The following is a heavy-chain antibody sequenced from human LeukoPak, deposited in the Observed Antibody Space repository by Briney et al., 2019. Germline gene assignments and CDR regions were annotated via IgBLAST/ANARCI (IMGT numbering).Heavy chain of an antibody. V-gene: IGHV1-18*01. Sequence: ASVKVSCKASGYTFISYGISWGRQAPGQGLEWMGWISVYNGKPNYAQKFQGRVTMSTDTSTSTAYMELRSLRSDDTAVYYCARNGDYVPYFDYWGQGTLVTVSS. CDR1: GYTFISYG. CDR2: ISVYNGKP. CDR3: ARNGDYVPYFDY. D-gene: IGHD4-17*01. J-gene: IGHJ4*02.